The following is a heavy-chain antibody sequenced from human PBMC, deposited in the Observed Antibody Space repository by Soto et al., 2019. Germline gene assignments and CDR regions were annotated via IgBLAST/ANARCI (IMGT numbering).Heavy chain of an antibody. CDR3: ARGGDYGDSRYFDY. Sequence: PSETLSLTCTVYGGCISSYYLSWIRQPPGKDLEWIGYIFYSGSTTYNPSLKSRVTISVDTSKNQFSLKLTSVTAADTAVYYCARGGDYGDSRYFDYWGQQTPVTVSS. CDR2: IFYSGST. D-gene: IGHD4-17*01. J-gene: IGHJ4*02. V-gene: IGHV4-59*01. CDR1: GGCISSYY.